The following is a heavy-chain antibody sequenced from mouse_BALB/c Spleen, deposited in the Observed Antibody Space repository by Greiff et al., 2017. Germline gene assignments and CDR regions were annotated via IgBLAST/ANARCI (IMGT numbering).Heavy chain of an antibody. V-gene: IGHV1-15*01. Sequence: QVQLQQSGAELVRPGASVTLSCKASGYTFTVYEMHWVKQTPVHGLEWIGAIDPETGGTAYNQKFKGKATLTADKSSSTAYMELRSLPSEDSAVYYCTREGTTGRDYWGQGTTLTVSA. CDR2: IDPETGGT. J-gene: IGHJ2*01. D-gene: IGHD1-1*01. CDR1: GYTFTVYE. CDR3: TREGTTGRDY.